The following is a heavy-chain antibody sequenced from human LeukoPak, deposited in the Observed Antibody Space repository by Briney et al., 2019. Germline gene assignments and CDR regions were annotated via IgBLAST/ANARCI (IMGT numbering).Heavy chain of an antibody. CDR1: GYTLTELS. Sequence: ASVKGSSKVSGYTLTELSMHWVRQAPRKGLEWMGGFDPEDVETIYAQKFKGRVAMTEAASTATAPFELTRLTSEDRAAFYIATAGPSSPGGYWGQGTLVTVHS. CDR3: ATAGPSSPGGY. CDR2: FDPEDVET. J-gene: IGHJ4*02. V-gene: IGHV1-24*01. D-gene: IGHD3-16*01.